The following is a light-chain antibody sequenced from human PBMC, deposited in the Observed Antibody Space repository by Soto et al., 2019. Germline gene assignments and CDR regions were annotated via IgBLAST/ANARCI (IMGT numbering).Light chain of an antibody. J-gene: IGKJ1*01. Sequence: DIQMTQSPSSLSASVGDRVTIICRASQSISNYLNWYQQKPGEAPKLLIYIASSLKSGVPSRFSGSGSGTDFTLTISSLQPEDFATYYCQQSYSTPWTFGQGTKVEIK. CDR2: IAS. V-gene: IGKV1-39*01. CDR1: QSISNY. CDR3: QQSYSTPWT.